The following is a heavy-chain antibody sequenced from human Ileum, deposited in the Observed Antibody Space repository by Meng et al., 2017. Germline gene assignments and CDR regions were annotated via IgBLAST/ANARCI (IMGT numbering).Heavy chain of an antibody. Sequence: QARLRGPGPGLVQPSGTRSLTCAGSVGSISSSNWWSWVRQPPGKGLEGIGEIYHSGSTNYNPSLKSRVTISVDKSKNQFSLKLSSVTAADTAVYYCARDSPGELAPTYYWGQGTLVTVSS. V-gene: IGHV4-4*02. CDR2: IYHSGST. J-gene: IGHJ4*02. CDR1: VGSISSSNW. D-gene: IGHD3-10*01. CDR3: ARDSPGELAPTYY.